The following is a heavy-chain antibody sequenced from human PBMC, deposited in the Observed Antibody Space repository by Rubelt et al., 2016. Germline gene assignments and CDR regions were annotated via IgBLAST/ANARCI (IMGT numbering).Heavy chain of an antibody. D-gene: IGHD4-23*01. Sequence: VRQAPGKGLEWVSFISSSSSYKYYADSVEGRFTISRDNAKNSLSLQMNSLRAEDTAVYYCASLRWLPQGVYYGMDVWGQGTTVTVSS. CDR3: ASLRWLPQGVYYGMDV. CDR2: ISSSSSYK. V-gene: IGHV3-21*01. J-gene: IGHJ6*02.